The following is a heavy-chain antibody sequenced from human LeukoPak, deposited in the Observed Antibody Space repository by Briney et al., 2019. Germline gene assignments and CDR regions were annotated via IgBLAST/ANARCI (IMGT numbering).Heavy chain of an antibody. CDR1: GYTFTSYG. J-gene: IGHJ4*02. CDR2: MSTYNGDT. Sequence: PAASAKVSCKASGYTFTSYGISWVRQAPGQGLEWMAWMSTYNGDTKYAQKVQDRVTMTTDTSTNTAYMELRSLTSDDTAVYFCARDWAGGDHWGQGTLVTVSS. D-gene: IGHD3-16*01. V-gene: IGHV1-18*01. CDR3: ARDWAGGDH.